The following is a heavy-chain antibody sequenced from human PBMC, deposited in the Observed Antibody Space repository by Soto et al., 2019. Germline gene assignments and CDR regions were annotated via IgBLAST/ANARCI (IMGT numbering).Heavy chain of an antibody. CDR1: GYTFTSYY. J-gene: IGHJ4*02. V-gene: IGHV1-46*01. CDR3: ARTSSSSPPDY. CDR2: INPSGGST. D-gene: IGHD6-6*01. Sequence: ASVKVACKASGYTFTSYYMDWVRQAPGQGLEWMGIINPSGGSTSYAQKFQGRVTMTRDTSTSTVYMELSSLRSEDTAVYYCARTSSSSPPDYWGQGTLVTSPQ.